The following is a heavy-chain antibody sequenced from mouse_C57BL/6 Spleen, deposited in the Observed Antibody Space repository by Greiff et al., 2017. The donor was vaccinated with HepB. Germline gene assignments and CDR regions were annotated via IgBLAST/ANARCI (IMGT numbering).Heavy chain of an antibody. Sequence: EVMLVESGGGLVQPGGSLKLSCAASGFTFSDYYMYWVRQTPEKRLEWVAYISNGGGSTYYPDTVKGRFTISRDNAKNTLYLQMSRLKSEDTAMYYCARQDYGSSYAFAYWGQGTLVTVSA. D-gene: IGHD1-1*01. CDR3: ARQDYGSSYAFAY. V-gene: IGHV5-12*01. CDR1: GFTFSDYY. CDR2: ISNGGGST. J-gene: IGHJ3*01.